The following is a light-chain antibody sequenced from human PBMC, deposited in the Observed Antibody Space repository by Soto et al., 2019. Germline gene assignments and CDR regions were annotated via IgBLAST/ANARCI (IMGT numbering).Light chain of an antibody. J-gene: IGKJ5*01. CDR1: QTVPKSY. CDR2: DAS. Sequence: EIVMTQSPATLSVSPGERATLSCRASQTVPKSYLAWYQQRPGQAPRLLIYDASNRATGIPDRFSGSESGTDFTLTISHLEPEDFAVYYCHQYAWSPLTFGQGTRLEIK. CDR3: HQYAWSPLT. V-gene: IGKV3-20*01.